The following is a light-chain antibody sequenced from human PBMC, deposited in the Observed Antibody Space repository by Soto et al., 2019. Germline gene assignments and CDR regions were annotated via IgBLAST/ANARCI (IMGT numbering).Light chain of an antibody. CDR2: EVS. Sequence: QSVLTQPASVSGSPGQSITISCTGTSSDVGSYNLVSWYQQHPGKAPKLMIYEVSKRPSGVSNRFSGSMSGNTASLTISGLQAEDEADYYCCSSAGSSRVFGTGTKLTVL. CDR3: CSSAGSSRV. CDR1: SSDVGSYNL. J-gene: IGLJ1*01. V-gene: IGLV2-23*02.